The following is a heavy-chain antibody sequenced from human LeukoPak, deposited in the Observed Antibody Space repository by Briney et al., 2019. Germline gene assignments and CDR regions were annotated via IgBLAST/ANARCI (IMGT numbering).Heavy chain of an antibody. CDR2: IYHSGST. CDR1: GGSISSSNW. D-gene: IGHD6-13*01. CDR3: ARTYSSSWQIHFDY. J-gene: IGHJ4*02. Sequence: SGTLSLTCAVSGGSISSSNWWSWVRQPPGKGLEWIGEIYHSGSTNYNPSLKSRVTISVDTSKNQFSLKLSSVTAADTAVYYCARTYSSSWQIHFDYWGQGTLVTVSS. V-gene: IGHV4-4*02.